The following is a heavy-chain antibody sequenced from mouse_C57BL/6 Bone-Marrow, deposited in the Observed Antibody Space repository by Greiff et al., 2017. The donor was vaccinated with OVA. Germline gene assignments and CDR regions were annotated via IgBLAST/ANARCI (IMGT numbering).Heavy chain of an antibody. J-gene: IGHJ3*01. CDR2: IDPSDSET. Sequence: VQLQQPGAELVRPGSSVKLSCKASGYTFTSYWLPWVKQRPIQGLEWIGNIDPSDSETHYNQKFKDKATLTVDKSSSTAYMQLSSLTSEDSAVYYCARSGRGFAYWGQGTLVTVSA. CDR3: ARSGRGFAY. V-gene: IGHV1-52*01. D-gene: IGHD3-1*01. CDR1: GYTFTSYW.